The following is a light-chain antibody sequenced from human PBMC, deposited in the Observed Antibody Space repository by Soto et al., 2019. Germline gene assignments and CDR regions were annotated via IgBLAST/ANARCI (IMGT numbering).Light chain of an antibody. CDR2: AAS. CDR3: QQSYSTPRT. CDR1: QSISSY. Sequence: DLQMTPSPSSLSASVGGRVTITCRASQSISSYLNWYQQKPGKAPKLLIYAASSLQSGVPSRFSGSGSGTDFTLTISSLQPEDFATYYCQQSYSTPRTFGQGTKVDIK. J-gene: IGKJ1*01. V-gene: IGKV1-39*01.